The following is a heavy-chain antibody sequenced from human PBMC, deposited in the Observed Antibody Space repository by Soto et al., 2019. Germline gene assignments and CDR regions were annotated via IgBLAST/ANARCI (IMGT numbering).Heavy chain of an antibody. D-gene: IGHD6-13*01. J-gene: IGHJ6*02. CDR1: GYTFTSYG. Sequence: ASVKVSCKASGYTFTSYGISWVRQAPGQGLEWMGWISAYNGNTNYAQKLQGRVTMTTDTSTSTAYMELRSLRSDDTAVYYCARDHAKSSSWYYYCMDVWGQGTTVTVSS. CDR3: ARDHAKSSSWYYYCMDV. CDR2: ISAYNGNT. V-gene: IGHV1-18*04.